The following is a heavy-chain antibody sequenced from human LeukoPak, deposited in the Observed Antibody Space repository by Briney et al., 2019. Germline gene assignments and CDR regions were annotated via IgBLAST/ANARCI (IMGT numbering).Heavy chain of an antibody. V-gene: IGHV4-61*01. Sequence: SETLSLTCTVSGGSVSSGSYYWSWIRQPPGKGLEWIGYIYYSGSTNYNPSLKSRVTISVDTSKNQFSLKLSSVTAADTAVYYCARSNGFTYFDYWGQGTLATVSS. CDR2: IYYSGST. D-gene: IGHD2-8*01. CDR3: ARSNGFTYFDY. CDR1: GGSVSSGSYY. J-gene: IGHJ4*02.